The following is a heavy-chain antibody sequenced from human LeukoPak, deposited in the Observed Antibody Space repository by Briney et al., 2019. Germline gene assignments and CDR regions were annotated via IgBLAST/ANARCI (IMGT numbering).Heavy chain of an antibody. V-gene: IGHV3-53*04. CDR1: GLTDSSSY. CDR3: ARVRPWVFDY. J-gene: IGHJ4*02. Sequence: GGPLRLSCAASGLTDSSSYMRWVRQAPGKGLEWVSIIYIGDNPHYADSVKGRFTISRHNSKNTLYLQMNNLRAEDTAVYYCARVRPWVFDYWGQGTLVTVSS. CDR2: IYIGDNP.